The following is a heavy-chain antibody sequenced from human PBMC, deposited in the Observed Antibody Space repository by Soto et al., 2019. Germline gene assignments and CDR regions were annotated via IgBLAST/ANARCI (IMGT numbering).Heavy chain of an antibody. CDR3: ATWHLLEHPYYI. V-gene: IGHV3-53*01. J-gene: IGHJ3*02. CDR1: GLTVSGKKY. D-gene: IGHD1-26*01. CDR2: VYDLDGT. Sequence: DVQLVESGGGLIQPGGSLRLSGVASGLTVSGKKYMAWVRQAPGKGPEWVSGVYDLDGTYYADTVRGRFTTSIDSSMTTVYLQMRDLRPEDTALYVCATWHLLEHPYYIWGQGTMVTVSS.